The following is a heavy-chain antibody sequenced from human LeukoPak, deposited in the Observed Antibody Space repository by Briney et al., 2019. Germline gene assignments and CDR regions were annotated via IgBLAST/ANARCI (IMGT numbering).Heavy chain of an antibody. CDR3: ARDGLLFSFWFDP. D-gene: IGHD2-21*02. CDR1: GFTFSPYS. J-gene: IGHJ5*02. V-gene: IGHV3-7*01. Sequence: TGGSLRLSCAASGFTFSPYSMNWVRQAPGKGLEWVANIKQDGSEKYYVDSVKGRFTISRDNAKNSLYLQMNSLRAEDTAVYYCARDGLLFSFWFDPWGQGTLVTVSS. CDR2: IKQDGSEK.